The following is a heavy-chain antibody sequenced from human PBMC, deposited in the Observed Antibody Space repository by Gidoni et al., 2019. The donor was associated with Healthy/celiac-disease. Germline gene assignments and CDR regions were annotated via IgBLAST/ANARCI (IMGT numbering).Heavy chain of an antibody. J-gene: IGHJ4*02. CDR1: GGSISSYY. CDR3: ARESRPPDYGDYGYFDY. V-gene: IGHV4-59*01. Sequence: QVQLQESGPGLVKPSETLSLTCTVSGGSISSYYWSWIRQPPGKGLEWIGYIYYSGSTNYNPSLKSRVTISVDTSKNQFSLKLSSVTAADTAVYYCARESRPPDYGDYGYFDYWGQGTLVTVSS. D-gene: IGHD4-17*01. CDR2: IYYSGST.